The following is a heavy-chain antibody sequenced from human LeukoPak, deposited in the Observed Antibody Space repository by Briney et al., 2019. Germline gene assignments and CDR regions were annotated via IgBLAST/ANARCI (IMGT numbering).Heavy chain of an antibody. CDR1: GFTFSSYG. Sequence: GRSLRLSCAASGFTFSSYGMHWVRQAPGKGLEWVAVIWCDGSNKYYADSVKGRFTISRDNSKNTLYLQMNSLRAEDTAVYYCARKYYYDEGAAFDIWGQGAMVTVSS. D-gene: IGHD3-22*01. CDR2: IWCDGSNK. J-gene: IGHJ3*02. CDR3: ARKYYYDEGAAFDI. V-gene: IGHV3-33*01.